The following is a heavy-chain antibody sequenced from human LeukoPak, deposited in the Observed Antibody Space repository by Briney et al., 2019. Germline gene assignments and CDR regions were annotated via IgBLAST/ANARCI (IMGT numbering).Heavy chain of an antibody. Sequence: SETLSLTCAVYGGSFSGYYWSWIRQPPGKGLEWIGEINHSGSTNYNPSLKSRVTISVDTSKNQFSLKLSSVTAADTAVYYCARTCSGWCGGGVRYFDYWGQGTLVTVSS. CDR2: INHSGST. CDR3: ARTCSGWCGGGVRYFDY. V-gene: IGHV4-34*01. J-gene: IGHJ4*02. CDR1: GGSFSGYY. D-gene: IGHD6-19*01.